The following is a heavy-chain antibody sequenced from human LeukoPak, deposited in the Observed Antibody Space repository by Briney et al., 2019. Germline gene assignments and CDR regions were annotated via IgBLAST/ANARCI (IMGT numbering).Heavy chain of an antibody. V-gene: IGHV3-30-3*01. CDR3: ARDLDVAVAGTLMDYYGMDV. D-gene: IGHD6-19*01. Sequence: GRSLRLSCAASGFIFSSYATHWVRQAPGKGLEWVAVVSYDGSNKNYADSVRGRFTISRDNSKNTLYLQMNSLRAEDTAVYYCARDLDVAVAGTLMDYYGMDVWGQGTTVTVSS. CDR2: VSYDGSNK. J-gene: IGHJ6*02. CDR1: GFIFSSYA.